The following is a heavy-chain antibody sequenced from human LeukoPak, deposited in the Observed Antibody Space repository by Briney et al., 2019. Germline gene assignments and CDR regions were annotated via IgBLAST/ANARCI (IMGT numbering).Heavy chain of an antibody. CDR3: ARGDYETHGYQTR. V-gene: IGHV7-4-1*02. D-gene: IGHD3-22*01. Sequence: ASVRVSCKASGYIFTSYVLHWVRQAPGQGLEWMGWINTNTGNPMYAQGFTGRFVFSLDTSVSTAYLQISSLKADDTAIYYCARGDYETHGYQTRWGQGTLVTVSS. J-gene: IGHJ4*02. CDR1: GYIFTSYV. CDR2: INTNTGNP.